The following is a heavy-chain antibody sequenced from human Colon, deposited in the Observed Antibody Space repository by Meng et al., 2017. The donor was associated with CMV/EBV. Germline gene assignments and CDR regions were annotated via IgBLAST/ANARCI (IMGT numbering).Heavy chain of an antibody. J-gene: IGHJ4*02. CDR3: ARAAPSGSYDF. CDR2: INRDGSTT. Sequence: SCAGSGFTFSDYRIHWVRQTPGKGLVWVSRINRDGSTTNYADSVKGRFTVSRDNAKDTLYLQMNSLRAEDTAVYYCARAAPSGSYDFWGQGTLVTVSS. CDR1: GFTFSDYR. V-gene: IGHV3-74*01. D-gene: IGHD1-26*01.